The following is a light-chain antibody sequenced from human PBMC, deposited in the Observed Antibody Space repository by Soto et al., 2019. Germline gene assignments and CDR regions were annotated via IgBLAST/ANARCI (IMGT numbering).Light chain of an antibody. Sequence: QSVLTQPPSASGAPGQTVTISCSGSGSNIGISYVHWYQQLPGTAPKLLIYNNSQRPSGVPDRFSGSKSGTSASLAISGLRSEDEADYYCAALDDILRGGVFGGGTKLTVL. V-gene: IGLV1-47*02. CDR3: AALDDILRGGV. J-gene: IGLJ3*02. CDR1: GSNIGISY. CDR2: NNS.